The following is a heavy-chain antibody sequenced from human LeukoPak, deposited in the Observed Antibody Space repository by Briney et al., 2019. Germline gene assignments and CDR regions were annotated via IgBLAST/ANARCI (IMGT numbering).Heavy chain of an antibody. CDR3: ARMYYYGSGSSYKGYYFDY. CDR2: IGHDGGSN. V-gene: IGHV3-33*01. D-gene: IGHD3-10*01. CDR1: GFIFSNYG. Sequence: GGSLRLSCAASGFIFSNYGMHWVRQAPGKGLEWVAVIGHDGGSNYYADSVKGRFTISRDNSKNTLYVQMNSLRAEDTAVYYCARMYYYGSGSSYKGYYFDYWGQGTLVTVSS. J-gene: IGHJ4*02.